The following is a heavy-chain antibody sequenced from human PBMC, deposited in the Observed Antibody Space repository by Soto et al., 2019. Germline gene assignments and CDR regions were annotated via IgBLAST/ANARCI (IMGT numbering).Heavy chain of an antibody. J-gene: IGHJ5*02. CDR2: ISYHGVNK. CDR1: GFSFGSHA. V-gene: IGHV3-30*04. Sequence: HVQLVESGGGVVQTGTSLRLSCVASGFSFGSHAMHWVRQAPGKGLQWVAVISYHGVNKYYTDSVRGRFTVSRDNSKNRVCIQVDSLRSEDTGVYHCVRGGYLQNPGSDAWGQGTLGNVSS. CDR3: VRGGYLQNPGSDA. D-gene: IGHD5-18*01.